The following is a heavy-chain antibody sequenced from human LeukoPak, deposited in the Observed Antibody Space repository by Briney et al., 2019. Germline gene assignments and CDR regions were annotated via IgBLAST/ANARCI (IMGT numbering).Heavy chain of an antibody. Sequence: GGSLRLSCAASGFTFNTYTMNWVRQAPGKGLEWVSSITASSTAIYSADSVKGRFTISRDNTKNFLYLQMNSLRTEDTAVYYCARERWGDAFDIWGQGTLVTVSS. J-gene: IGHJ3*02. CDR1: GFTFNTYT. D-gene: IGHD3-16*01. V-gene: IGHV3-21*01. CDR2: ITASSTAI. CDR3: ARERWGDAFDI.